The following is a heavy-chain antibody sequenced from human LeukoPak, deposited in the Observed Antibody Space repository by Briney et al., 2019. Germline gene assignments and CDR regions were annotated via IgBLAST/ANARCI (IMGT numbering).Heavy chain of an antibody. V-gene: IGHV4-39*02. CDR1: GGSISSSSYY. CDR3: AREGGFHSPAGI. Sequence: SETLSLTCTVSGGSISSSSYYWGWIRQPPGKGLEWIGSIYYSGSTYYNPSLKSRVTISVDTSKNQFSLKLSSVTAADTAVYYCAREGGFHSPAGIWGQGTMVTVSS. CDR2: IYYSGST. D-gene: IGHD1-26*01. J-gene: IGHJ3*02.